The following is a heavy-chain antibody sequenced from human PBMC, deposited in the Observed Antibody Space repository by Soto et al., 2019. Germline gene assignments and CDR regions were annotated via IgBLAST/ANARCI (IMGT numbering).Heavy chain of an antibody. CDR2: IKQDGSGK. D-gene: IGHD1-1*01. J-gene: IGHJ4*02. CDR1: GFTFSSYW. CDR3: ASAGWNGDY. V-gene: IGHV3-7*05. Sequence: EVQLVESGGGLVQPGGSLRLSCAASGFTFSSYWMSWVRQAPGKGLEWVANIKQDGSGKYYVDSVRGRFTISRDNAKNSLYLQMNSLRAEDTAVYYCASAGWNGDYWGQGTLVTVSS.